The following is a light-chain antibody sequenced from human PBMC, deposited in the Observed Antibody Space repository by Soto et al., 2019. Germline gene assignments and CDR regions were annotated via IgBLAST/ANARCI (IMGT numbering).Light chain of an antibody. CDR1: QSVSGW. CDR3: QHGYVAPYS. Sequence: DIQMTQSPSTLSASVGDTVTVTCRASQSVSGWLAWYQQKPGEVPKLLIYSASTLHSGVPSRFTGSGSETDFTLTIRSLQPEDFATYYCQHGYVAPYSFGQGTKVDI. V-gene: IGKV1-5*01. J-gene: IGKJ2*03. CDR2: SAS.